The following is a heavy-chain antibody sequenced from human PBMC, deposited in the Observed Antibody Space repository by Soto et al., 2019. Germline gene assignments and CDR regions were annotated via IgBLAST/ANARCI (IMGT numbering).Heavy chain of an antibody. D-gene: IGHD2-2*01. CDR1: GFTFSSYG. J-gene: IGHJ6*02. Sequence: GGSLRLSCAASGFTFSSYGMHWVRQAPGKGLEWVAVIWYDGSNKYYADSVKGRFTISRGNSKNTLYLQMNSLRAEDTAVYYCARQLRAYYYGMDVWGQGTTVTVSS. V-gene: IGHV3-33*01. CDR2: IWYDGSNK. CDR3: ARQLRAYYYGMDV.